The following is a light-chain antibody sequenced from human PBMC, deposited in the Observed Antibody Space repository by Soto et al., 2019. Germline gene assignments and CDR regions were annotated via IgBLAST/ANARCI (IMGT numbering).Light chain of an antibody. V-gene: IGKV3-15*01. CDR3: QQYNNWLTWT. Sequence: EIVMTQSPATLSFSPGERATLSCRASQSVSSNLAWYQQKPGQAPRLLIYGASTRATGIPARFSGSGSGTEFTLTISSLQSEDFAVYYCQQYNNWLTWTFGQGTKV. CDR1: QSVSSN. J-gene: IGKJ1*01. CDR2: GAS.